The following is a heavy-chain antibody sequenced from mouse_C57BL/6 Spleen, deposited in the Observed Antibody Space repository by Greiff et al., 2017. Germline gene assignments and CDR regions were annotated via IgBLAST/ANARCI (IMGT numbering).Heavy chain of an antibody. CDR1: GFSLTSYG. V-gene: IGHV2-2*01. J-gene: IGHJ3*01. CDR3: ARITTGCAY. D-gene: IGHD1-1*01. Sequence: QVQLKESGPGLVQPSQSLSITCTVSGFSLTSYGVHWVRQSPGKGLEWLGVIWSGGNTDYKAAFISRLSISKDNSKSQVFFKMSSLQADDTAIYYCARITTGCAYWGQGTLVTVSA. CDR2: IWSGGNT.